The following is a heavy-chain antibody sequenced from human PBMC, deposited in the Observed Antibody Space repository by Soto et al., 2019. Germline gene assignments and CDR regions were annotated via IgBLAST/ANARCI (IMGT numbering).Heavy chain of an antibody. V-gene: IGHV2-5*02. J-gene: IGHJ4*02. CDR2: IFWDDDK. CDR1: GFSLSTRGVG. Sequence: QITLKESGPTLAKPTQTLTLTCCFSGFSLSTRGVGVGWIRQPPGKALEWLALIFWDDDKWYSPSLRSRLTITEDTSKNQVVLIMTNMDPVDTATYYCAHRSRGYAYYFDQWGQGTLVTVSS. CDR3: AHRSRGYAYYFDQ. D-gene: IGHD5-12*01.